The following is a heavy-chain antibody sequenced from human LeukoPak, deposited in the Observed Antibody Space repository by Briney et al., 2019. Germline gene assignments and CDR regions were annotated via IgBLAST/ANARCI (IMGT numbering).Heavy chain of an antibody. CDR1: GGSISGYY. D-gene: IGHD3-22*01. Sequence: PSETLSLTCTVSGGSISGYYWSWIRQPPGKGLDGIGYIYSSGRTNYNPSLKSRVTISIDTSENQLSLKLTAVTAADTALYYCSXXYYERSDCYSFDYWGQGTLVTVSS. J-gene: IGHJ4*02. CDR2: IYSSGRT. V-gene: IGHV4-59*08. CDR3: SXXYYERSDCYSFDY.